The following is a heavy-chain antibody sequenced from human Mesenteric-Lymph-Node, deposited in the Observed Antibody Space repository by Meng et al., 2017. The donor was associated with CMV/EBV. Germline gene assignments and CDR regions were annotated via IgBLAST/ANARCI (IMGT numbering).Heavy chain of an antibody. Sequence: GESLKISCAASIFTFSSYSMSWVRQAPGKGLEWVSSISSSGSYIYYADSVKGRFTISRDTAKKSLYLQMNSLRAEDTAVYYCARGPYCSSTSCYLRGWFDPWGQGTLVTVSS. J-gene: IGHJ5*02. CDR1: IFTFSSYS. CDR2: ISSSGSYI. D-gene: IGHD2-2*01. CDR3: ARGPYCSSTSCYLRGWFDP. V-gene: IGHV3-21*01.